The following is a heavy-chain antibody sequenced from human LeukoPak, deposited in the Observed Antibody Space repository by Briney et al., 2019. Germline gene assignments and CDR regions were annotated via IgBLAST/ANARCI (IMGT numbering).Heavy chain of an antibody. CDR2: ISSSSNYI. D-gene: IGHD3-3*01. V-gene: IGHV3-21*01. Sequence: GGSLRLSCAASGFTFSRYNMNWVRQAPGKGLEWVSSISSSSNYIYYADSVKGRFTIARDNAKKSLYLQMNSLRAEDTAVYYCARDMRTGDFWSGYSDYWGQGTLVTVSS. CDR3: ARDMRTGDFWSGYSDY. J-gene: IGHJ4*02. CDR1: GFTFSRYN.